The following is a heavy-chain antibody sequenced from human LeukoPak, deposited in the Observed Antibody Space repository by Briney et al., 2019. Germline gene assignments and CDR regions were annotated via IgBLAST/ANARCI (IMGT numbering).Heavy chain of an antibody. D-gene: IGHD1-26*01. V-gene: IGHV3-21*01. CDR1: GFPFSSHG. Sequence: GGSLRLSCAGSGFPFSSHGMNWVRQAPGKGLGWASSITTSSSYIYYADSVKGRFTISRDNAKNSLYLHMNSLRAEDTAVYYCARYRFVVGATDSFDIWGQGTMVTVSS. CDR2: ITTSSSYI. CDR3: ARYRFVVGATDSFDI. J-gene: IGHJ3*02.